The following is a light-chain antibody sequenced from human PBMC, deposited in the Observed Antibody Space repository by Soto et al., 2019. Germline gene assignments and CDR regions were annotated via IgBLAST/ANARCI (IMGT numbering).Light chain of an antibody. V-gene: IGKV1-39*01. CDR2: AAS. CDR3: QQSYSTLRGT. CDR1: QSISSY. J-gene: IGKJ1*01. Sequence: DIQMTQSPSSLSASVGDRVTITCRASQSISSYLNWYQQKQGKAPKLLIYAASSLQSGVPSRFSGSGSETDFTLTISSLQPEDFATYYCQQSYSTLRGTFGQGTKVEIK.